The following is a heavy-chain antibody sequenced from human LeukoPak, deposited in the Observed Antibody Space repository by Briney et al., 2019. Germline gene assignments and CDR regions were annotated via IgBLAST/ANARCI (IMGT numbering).Heavy chain of an antibody. J-gene: IGHJ4*02. CDR2: ISGSGGST. Sequence: GGSLRLSCAASGFTFSSYAMSWVRQAPGKGLEWVSAISGSGGSTYYADSVKGRFTIFRDNSKNTLYLQMNSLRVEDTAVYYCANGLMKTLDYWGQGTLVTVSS. V-gene: IGHV3-23*01. CDR3: ANGLMKTLDY. CDR1: GFTFSSYA.